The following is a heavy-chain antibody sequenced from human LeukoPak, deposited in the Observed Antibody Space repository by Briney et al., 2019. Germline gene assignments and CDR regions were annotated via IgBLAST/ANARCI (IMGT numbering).Heavy chain of an antibody. CDR1: GFTFSSYS. D-gene: IGHD5-18*01. J-gene: IGHJ4*02. CDR3: ARPQRKYSYGYEYFDY. CDR2: ISSSSSHI. Sequence: GGSLRLSCAASGFTFSSYSMNWVRQAPGKGLEWISYISSSSSHIYYADSVKGRFTISRDNAKSSLYLQMNSLRAEDTAVYYCARPQRKYSYGYEYFDYWGQGTLVTVSS. V-gene: IGHV3-48*01.